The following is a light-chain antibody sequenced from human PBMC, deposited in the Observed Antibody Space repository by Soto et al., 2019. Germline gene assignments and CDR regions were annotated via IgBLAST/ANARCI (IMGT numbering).Light chain of an antibody. CDR2: DVS. Sequence: QSALTQPASVSESPGQSITISCTGTTSDVGGYNYVSWYQQHPGKAPKLIIYDVSNRPSGISNRFSGSKSGNTASLTISGLQADDEADYYCSSYTSSSTLVVFGGGTKVTVL. J-gene: IGLJ2*01. CDR1: TSDVGGYNY. V-gene: IGLV2-14*03. CDR3: SSYTSSSTLVV.